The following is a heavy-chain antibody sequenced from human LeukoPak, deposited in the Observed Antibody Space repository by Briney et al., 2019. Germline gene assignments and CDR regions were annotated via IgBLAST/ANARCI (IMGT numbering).Heavy chain of an antibody. CDR3: ARARWGVVPFDY. D-gene: IGHD3-10*01. Sequence: PGGSLRLFYAASGFTFSSYSINWVRQAPGKGLEWVSYISSSSSTIYYADSVKGRFTISRDNAKNSLYLQMNSLRDEDTAVYYCARARWGVVPFDYWGQGTLVTVSS. V-gene: IGHV3-48*02. J-gene: IGHJ4*02. CDR2: ISSSSSTI. CDR1: GFTFSSYS.